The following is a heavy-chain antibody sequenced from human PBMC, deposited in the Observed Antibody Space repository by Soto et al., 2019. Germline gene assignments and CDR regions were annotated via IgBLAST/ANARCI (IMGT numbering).Heavy chain of an antibody. V-gene: IGHV4-39*01. Sequence: SETLSLTCTVSGGSMSSNYHWGWIRQPPGKGLEWIGNIYYSGRSYYNPSLKSRLTISVDTSKNQFSLYVSSVTAADTAVYYCARYDSGRFGYGFDYWGQGTQVTGSS. CDR3: ARYDSGRFGYGFDY. CDR2: IYYSGRS. J-gene: IGHJ4*02. D-gene: IGHD3-10*01. CDR1: GGSMSSNYH.